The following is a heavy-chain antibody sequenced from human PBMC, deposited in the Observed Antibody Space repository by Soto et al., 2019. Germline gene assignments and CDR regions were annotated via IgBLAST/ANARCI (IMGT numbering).Heavy chain of an antibody. CDR2: FDPEDGET. CDR3: ATGARPVAGGMDV. CDR1: GYTFTSYD. V-gene: IGHV1-24*01. Sequence: ASVKVSCKASGYTFTSYDINWVRQATGQGLEWMGGFDPEDGETIYAQKFQGRVTMTEDTSTDTAYMELSSLRSEDTAVYYCATGARPVAGGMDVWGQGTTVTVSS. J-gene: IGHJ6*02.